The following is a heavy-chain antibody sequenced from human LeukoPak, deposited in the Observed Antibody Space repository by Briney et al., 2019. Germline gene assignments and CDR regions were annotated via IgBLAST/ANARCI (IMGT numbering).Heavy chain of an antibody. V-gene: IGHV3-23*01. D-gene: IGHD3-16*01. CDR2: ISRSGSDT. J-gene: IGHJ4*02. Sequence: GGSLRLSCAASGFTFSFYPMSWVRQAPGKGLEWVSGISRSGSDTYYADSAKGRFTISRDNSRNTLFLQMNSLRAEDTAVYFCAKLPGGGDLVFDDWGQGTLVTVSS. CDR1: GFTFSFYP. CDR3: AKLPGGGDLVFDD.